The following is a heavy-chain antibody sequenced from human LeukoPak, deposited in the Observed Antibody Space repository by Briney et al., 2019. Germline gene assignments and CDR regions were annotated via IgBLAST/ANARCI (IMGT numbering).Heavy chain of an antibody. J-gene: IGHJ5*02. CDR3: YFDP. D-gene: IGHD5/OR15-5a*01. CDR1: GFSVSSGYY. V-gene: IGHV4-38-2*01. CDR2: IYHTGRT. Sequence: SETLSLTCAVSGFSVSSGYYWGWIRPPPGKGLEWIATIYHTGRTYYNPSLKSRVTISIDTSKNQFSLKLTSVTAADTAVYYVYFDPWGQGTPVTVSS.